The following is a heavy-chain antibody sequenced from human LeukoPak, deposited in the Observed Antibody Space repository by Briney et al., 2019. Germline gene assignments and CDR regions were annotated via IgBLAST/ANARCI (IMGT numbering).Heavy chain of an antibody. V-gene: IGHV1-69*13. J-gene: IGHJ4*02. CDR3: AREGRDGYNYGY. CDR1: GGTFSSYA. Sequence: SVKVSCKAFGGTFSSYAISWVRQAPGQGLEWMGGIIPIFGTANYAQKFQGRVTITADESTSTAYMELSSLRSEDTAVYYCAREGRDGYNYGYWGQGTLVTVSS. D-gene: IGHD5-24*01. CDR2: IIPIFGTA.